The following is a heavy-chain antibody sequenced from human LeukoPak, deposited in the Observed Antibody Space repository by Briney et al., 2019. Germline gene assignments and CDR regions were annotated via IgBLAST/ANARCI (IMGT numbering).Heavy chain of an antibody. D-gene: IGHD5-18*01. CDR2: INHSGST. CDR1: GGSFSGYY. V-gene: IGHV4-34*01. J-gene: IGHJ6*02. CDR3: ARGMGYGYAHYYYGMDV. Sequence: SETLSLTCAVYGGSFSGYYWSWIRQPPGKGLEWIGEINHSGSTNYNPSLKSRVTISVDTSKNQFSLKLSSVTAADTAAYYCARGMGYGYAHYYYGMDVWGQGTTVTVSS.